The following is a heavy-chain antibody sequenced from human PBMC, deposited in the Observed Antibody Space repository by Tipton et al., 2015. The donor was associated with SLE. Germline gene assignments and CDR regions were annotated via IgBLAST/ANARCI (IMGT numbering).Heavy chain of an antibody. CDR2: INPNSGGT. Sequence: QLVQSGAEVKKPGASVKVSCKASGYTFTAYYMHWVRQAPGQGLEWMGWINPNSGGTDYSQKFQGRVAITRDTSATTSHMELSSLRSEDTAVYYCARAAYCSPSSCSDALDIWGQGTTVRVSS. J-gene: IGHJ3*02. D-gene: IGHD2-2*01. CDR3: ARAAYCSPSSCSDALDI. V-gene: IGHV1-2*02. CDR1: GYTFTAYY.